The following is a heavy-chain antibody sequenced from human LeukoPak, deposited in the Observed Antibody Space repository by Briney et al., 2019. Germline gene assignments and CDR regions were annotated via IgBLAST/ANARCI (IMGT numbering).Heavy chain of an antibody. CDR3: ARDGDTVLTRGYYYYMDV. CDR1: GFTFSNYS. V-gene: IGHV3-21*01. J-gene: IGHJ6*03. D-gene: IGHD4-23*01. Sequence: GGSLRLSCEASGFTFSNYSMNWVRQAPGKGPEWVSSITSSSSYIYYADSVKGRFTISRDNARNSLYLQMNSLRAEDTALYYCARDGDTVLTRGYYYYMDVWGKGTTVTVSS. CDR2: ITSSSSYI.